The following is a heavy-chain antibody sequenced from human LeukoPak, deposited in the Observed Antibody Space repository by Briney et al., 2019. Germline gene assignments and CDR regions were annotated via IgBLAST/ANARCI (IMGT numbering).Heavy chain of an antibody. CDR2: ISGSGGST. Sequence: PGGSLRLSCAASGFTFSSYGMSWVRQAPGKGLEWVSAISGSGGSTYYADSVKGRFTISRDNSKNTLYLQMNSLRAEDTAVYYCAKSPDYGDYERYYYYMDVWGKGTTVTISS. V-gene: IGHV3-23*01. D-gene: IGHD4-17*01. J-gene: IGHJ6*03. CDR3: AKSPDYGDYERYYYYMDV. CDR1: GFTFSSYG.